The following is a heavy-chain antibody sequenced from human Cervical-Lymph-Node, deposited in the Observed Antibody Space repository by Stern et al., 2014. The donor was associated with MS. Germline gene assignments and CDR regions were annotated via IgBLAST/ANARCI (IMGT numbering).Heavy chain of an antibody. Sequence: QVQLQESAPGLVKPSQTLSLTCTVSGASISNGDYYWSWIRQHPGTGLEWIGSIYYSGATYYNPSLKSRVTISVDTSKNQFSLQLSSVTAADTAVYYCARRNRWFDPWGQGTLVTVSS. CDR3: ARRNRWFDP. V-gene: IGHV4-30-4*01. J-gene: IGHJ5*02. CDR1: GASISNGDYY. CDR2: IYYSGAT.